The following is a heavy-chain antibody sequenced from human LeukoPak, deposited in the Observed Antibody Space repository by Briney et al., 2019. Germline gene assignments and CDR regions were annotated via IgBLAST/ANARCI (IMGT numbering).Heavy chain of an antibody. V-gene: IGHV3-23*01. D-gene: IGHD4-11*01. CDR1: GFTFSSYA. CDR3: AKTLLRTYSNYDDY. CDR2: ISGSGGST. J-gene: IGHJ4*02. Sequence: PGGSLRLSCAASGFTFSSYAMSWVRQAPGKGLEWVSAISGSGGSTYYADSVKGRFTISRDNSKNTLYLQMNSLRAEDTAVYYCAKTLLRTYSNYDDYWGQGTLVTVSS.